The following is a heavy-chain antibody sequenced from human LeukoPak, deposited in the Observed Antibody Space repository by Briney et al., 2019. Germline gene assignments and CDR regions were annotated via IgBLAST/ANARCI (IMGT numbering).Heavy chain of an antibody. CDR1: GYTFTSYG. D-gene: IGHD3-16*01. Sequence: GASVKVSCKASGYTFTSYGISWVRQAPGQPLEWIGRIDPKSGDTNYAQNFQGRVTMTSDTSNSTAYMEISSLRPDDTAVFYCTRCLQFWGFDFWGQGSLVLVSS. CDR3: TRCLQFWGFDF. CDR2: IDPKSGDT. J-gene: IGHJ4*02. V-gene: IGHV1-2*06.